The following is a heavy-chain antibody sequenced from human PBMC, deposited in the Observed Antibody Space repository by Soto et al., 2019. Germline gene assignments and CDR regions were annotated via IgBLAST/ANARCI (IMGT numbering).Heavy chain of an antibody. CDR3: ARDRNNYYDSSAHDY. Sequence: GGSLGLSCAASGFTFSSYAMHWVRQAPGKGLEWVAVISYDGSNKYYADSVKGRFTISRDNSKNTLYLQMNSLRAEDTAVYYCARDRNNYYDSSAHDYWGQRTLVTVSS. J-gene: IGHJ4*02. V-gene: IGHV3-30-3*01. CDR2: ISYDGSNK. CDR1: GFTFSSYA. D-gene: IGHD3-22*01.